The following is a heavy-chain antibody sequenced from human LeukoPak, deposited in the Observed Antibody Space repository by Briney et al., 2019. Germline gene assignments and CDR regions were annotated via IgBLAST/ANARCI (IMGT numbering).Heavy chain of an antibody. CDR2: INGDGSNT. V-gene: IGHV3-74*03. CDR3: ARDQGRGRFDY. Sequence: GGSLRLSCAASGFTFSSHWMHWVRQAPGKGLVWVSRINGDGSNTTYADSVKGRFTISRDNAKNSLYLQMNSLRAEDTAVYYCARDQGRGRFDYWGQGTLVTVSS. CDR1: GFTFSSHW. J-gene: IGHJ4*02.